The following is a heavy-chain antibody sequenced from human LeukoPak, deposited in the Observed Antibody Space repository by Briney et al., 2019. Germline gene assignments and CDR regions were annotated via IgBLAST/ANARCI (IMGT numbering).Heavy chain of an antibody. V-gene: IGHV4-4*07. Sequence: SETLSLTCTVSGGSISSYYWSWIRQPAGKGLEWIGRIYTSGSTNYNPSLKSRVTMSVDTSKNQFSLKLSSATAADTAVYYCARDNYDSSGYYEHALDLWGQGTMVTVSS. CDR3: ARDNYDSSGYYEHALDL. CDR2: IYTSGST. J-gene: IGHJ3*01. D-gene: IGHD3-22*01. CDR1: GGSISSYY.